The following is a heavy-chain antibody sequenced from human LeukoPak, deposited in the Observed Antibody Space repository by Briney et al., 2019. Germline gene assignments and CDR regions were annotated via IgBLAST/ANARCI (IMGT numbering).Heavy chain of an antibody. CDR3: ARGPVTIFGVVIIPDYFDY. J-gene: IGHJ4*02. V-gene: IGHV4-4*07. CDR1: GGSISSYY. Sequence: SETLSLTCTVSGGSISSYYWSWIRQPAGKGLEWIGRIYTSGSTNYNPSLKSRVTISVDKSKNQFPLKLISVTAADTAVYYCARGPVTIFGVVIIPDYFDYWGQGTLVTVSS. D-gene: IGHD3-3*01. CDR2: IYTSGST.